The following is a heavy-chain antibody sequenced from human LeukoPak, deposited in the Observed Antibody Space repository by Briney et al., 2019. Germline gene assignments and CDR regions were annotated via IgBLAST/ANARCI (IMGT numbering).Heavy chain of an antibody. J-gene: IGHJ4*02. CDR1: GGSISSYY. CDR3: ARGSGTMVRGVISGFDY. V-gene: IGHV4-59*01. CDR2: IYYSGST. D-gene: IGHD3-10*01. Sequence: PSETLSLTCTVSGGSISSYYWSWIRQPPGKGLEWIGYIYYSGSTNYNPSLKSRVTISVDTSKNQFSLKLSSVTAADTAVYYCARGSGTMVRGVISGFDYCGQGTLVTVSS.